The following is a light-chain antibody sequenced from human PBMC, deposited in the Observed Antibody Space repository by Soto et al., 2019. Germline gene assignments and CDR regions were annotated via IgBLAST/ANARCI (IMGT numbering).Light chain of an antibody. CDR1: SSNIGGNS. V-gene: IGLV1-51*01. J-gene: IGLJ1*01. Sequence: QSVLTQPPSVSAAPGQKVTISCSGSSSNIGGNSVSWYQQLPGTAPKLLIYDDSKRPSGIPDRFSGSKSGTSATLGITGFQTGDEADYYCGSWDSSLSAYVSGTGTKVTV. CDR2: DDS. CDR3: GSWDSSLSAYV.